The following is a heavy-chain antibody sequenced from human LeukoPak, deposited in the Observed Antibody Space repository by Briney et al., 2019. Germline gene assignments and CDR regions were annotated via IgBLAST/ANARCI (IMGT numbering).Heavy chain of an antibody. CDR2: ISGSSSFI. D-gene: IGHD6-6*01. V-gene: IGHV3-21*01. CDR3: ARGGSTSSSSHFHH. J-gene: IGHJ1*01. CDR1: GFTFSGYS. Sequence: PGGSLRLSCAASGFTFSGYSMNWIRQPPGKGLEWVSSISGSSSFIYYADSVKGRFTISRDNAKNSLYLQMNSLRAEDTAVYYCARGGSTSSSSHFHHWGQGTLVTVSS.